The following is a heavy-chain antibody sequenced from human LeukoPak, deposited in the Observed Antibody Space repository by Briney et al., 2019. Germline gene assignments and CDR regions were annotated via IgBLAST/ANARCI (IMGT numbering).Heavy chain of an antibody. CDR1: GFTVGSSY. V-gene: IGHV3-48*02. CDR2: ISSSSTTI. CDR3: ARERVIAAAGDGFDS. Sequence: HPGGSLRLSCAASGFTVGSSYMNWVRQAPGKGLEWVSYISSSSTTIFYADSVKGRFTISRDNAKNSLFLQMNGLRDEDTALYYCARERVIAAAGDGFDSWGQGTLVTVSS. J-gene: IGHJ4*02. D-gene: IGHD2-21*01.